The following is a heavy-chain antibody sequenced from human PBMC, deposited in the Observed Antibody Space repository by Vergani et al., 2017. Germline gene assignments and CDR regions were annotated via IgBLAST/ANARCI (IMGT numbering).Heavy chain of an antibody. CDR3: ARESIGYCTNDVGYKVPNWYFDL. Sequence: QVQLQESGPGLVKPSQTLSLTCTVSGCSLSSGGYYWSWIRQHPGKGLEWIGYIYYSGSTYYNPSLKSRVTISVDTSKNQFSLKLSSVTAADTAVYYCARESIGYCTNDVGYKVPNWYFDLWGRGTLVTVSS. CDR1: GCSLSSGGYY. V-gene: IGHV4-31*03. D-gene: IGHD2-8*01. J-gene: IGHJ2*01. CDR2: IYYSGST.